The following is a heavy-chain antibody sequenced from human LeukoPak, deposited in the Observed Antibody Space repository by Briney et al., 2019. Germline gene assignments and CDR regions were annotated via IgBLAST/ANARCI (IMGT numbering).Heavy chain of an antibody. CDR1: GFTFSSYG. Sequence: QTGGSLRLSCAASGFTFSSYGVHWVRQAPGKGLEWVAVISHDGSNKYYADSVKGRFAISRDNSKNTLYLQMSSLRAEDTAVYYCAKDLGYDLLTGPDVWGQGTTVTVSS. CDR2: ISHDGSNK. D-gene: IGHD3-9*01. V-gene: IGHV3-30*18. CDR3: AKDLGYDLLTGPDV. J-gene: IGHJ6*02.